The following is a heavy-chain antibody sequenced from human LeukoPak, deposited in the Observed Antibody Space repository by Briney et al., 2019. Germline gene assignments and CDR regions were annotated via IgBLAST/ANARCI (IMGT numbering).Heavy chain of an antibody. CDR1: GITFTSSA. J-gene: IGHJ4*02. CDR3: AAVNPGIAVAGKPVDY. CDR2: IVVGSGNT. D-gene: IGHD6-19*01. V-gene: IGHV1-58*02. Sequence: SVKVSCKASGITFTSSAMQWVRQARGQRLEWIGWIVVGSGNTNYAQKFQERVTITRDMSTSTAYMELSSLRSEDTAVYYCAAVNPGIAVAGKPVDYWGQGTLVTVSS.